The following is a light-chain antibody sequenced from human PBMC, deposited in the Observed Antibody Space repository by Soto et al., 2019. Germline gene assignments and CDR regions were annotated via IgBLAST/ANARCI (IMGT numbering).Light chain of an antibody. CDR3: SSFTSSITYV. CDR2: DVS. CDR1: SSDVGGYKS. Sequence: QSALTQPASVSGSPGQSITISCTGTSSDVGGYKSVSWYQQHPGKGPKLMIYDVSNRPSGVPNRFSGSKSGNTASLTISGLQAEDEADYYCSSFTSSITYVFGTGTKLTV. V-gene: IGLV2-14*01. J-gene: IGLJ1*01.